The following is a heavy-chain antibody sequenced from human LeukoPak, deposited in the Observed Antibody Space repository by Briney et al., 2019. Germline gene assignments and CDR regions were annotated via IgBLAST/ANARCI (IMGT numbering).Heavy chain of an antibody. J-gene: IGHJ6*03. V-gene: IGHV3-21*06. Sequence: GGSLRLSCEGSGSTVSNYAMNWVRQAPGEGLAWVASISSSSSYMYYADSVKGRFTISRDNGKNSLYLQMNSLTAEDTGVYFCARGGSCSGATCYSPLYYHFYYMDVWGKGTTVTVSS. CDR2: ISSSSSYM. D-gene: IGHD2-15*01. CDR1: GSTVSNYA. CDR3: ARGGSCSGATCYSPLYYHFYYMDV.